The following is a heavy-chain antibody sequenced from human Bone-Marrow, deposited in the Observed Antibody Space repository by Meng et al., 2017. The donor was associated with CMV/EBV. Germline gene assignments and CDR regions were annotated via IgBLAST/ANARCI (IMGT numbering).Heavy chain of an antibody. CDR3: ARTLVGALGQYFDY. CDR1: GYTFTSYG. V-gene: IGHV1-69*05. Sequence: SVKVSCKASGYTFTSYGISWVRQAPGQGLEWMGGIIPIFGTANYAQKFQGRVTMTRDTSTSTVYMELSSLRSEDTAVYYCARTLVGALGQYFDYWGQGTLVTVSS. CDR2: IIPIFGTA. D-gene: IGHD1-26*01. J-gene: IGHJ4*02.